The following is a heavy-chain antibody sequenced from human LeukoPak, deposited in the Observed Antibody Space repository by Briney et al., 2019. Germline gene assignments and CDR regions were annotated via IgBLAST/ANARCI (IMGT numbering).Heavy chain of an antibody. D-gene: IGHD4-17*01. J-gene: IGHJ1*01. CDR1: GLILSGSY. CDR3: VRDVVIGRSYYYGDYIPYQH. V-gene: IGHV3-66*02. Sequence: GWSLRLTCGGYGLILSGSYMSWVRQAPGKGLEWVSMIYTDGRIYYPDSVKGRFTISRDNSKNTLFLQMSRLRAEVTVMYYCVRDVVIGRSYYYGDYIPYQHWGQGTLVTVSS. CDR2: IYTDGRI.